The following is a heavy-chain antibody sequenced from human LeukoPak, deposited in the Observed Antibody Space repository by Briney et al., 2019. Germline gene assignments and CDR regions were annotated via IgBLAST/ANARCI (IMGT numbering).Heavy chain of an antibody. V-gene: IGHV3-30*18. CDR1: GLTFSGYG. J-gene: IGHJ6*02. CDR2: ISYDGSNK. Sequence: GGSLRLSCAASGLTFSGYGMHWVRRAPGKGLEWVAVISYDGSNKYYADSVKGRFTISRDNSKNTLYLQMNSLRAEDTAVYYCAKDIPAASYYYYGMDVWGQGTTVTVSS. CDR3: AKDIPAASYYYYGMDV. D-gene: IGHD2-2*01.